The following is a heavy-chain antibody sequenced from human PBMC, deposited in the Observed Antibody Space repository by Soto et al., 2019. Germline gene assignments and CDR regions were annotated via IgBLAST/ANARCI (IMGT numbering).Heavy chain of an antibody. D-gene: IGHD3-16*02. Sequence: QVQLVQSGAEVKKPGASVKVSCKASGYTFTSYYMHWVRQAPGQGLEWMGIINPSGGSTSYAQKLKGRVSMTRETSTSTVYMELSSLRSEDTAVYYCATGRKSRAGNRRLDAFDIWGQGTMVTVSS. CDR3: ATGRKSRAGNRRLDAFDI. CDR1: GYTFTSYY. V-gene: IGHV1-46*01. J-gene: IGHJ3*02. CDR2: INPSGGST.